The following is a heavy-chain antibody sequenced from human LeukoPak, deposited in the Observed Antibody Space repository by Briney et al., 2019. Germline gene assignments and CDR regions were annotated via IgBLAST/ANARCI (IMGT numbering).Heavy chain of an antibody. Sequence: SGGSLRLSCAASGFTFSSYAMSWVRQAPGKGLEWVSAISGSGGSTYYADSVKGRFTISRDNSKNTLYLQMNSLRAEDTAVYYCEKDSGNLRTMIKGFDIWGQGTMVTVYS. CDR2: ISGSGGST. CDR1: GFTFSSYA. D-gene: IGHD3-22*01. J-gene: IGHJ3*02. CDR3: EKDSGNLRTMIKGFDI. V-gene: IGHV3-23*01.